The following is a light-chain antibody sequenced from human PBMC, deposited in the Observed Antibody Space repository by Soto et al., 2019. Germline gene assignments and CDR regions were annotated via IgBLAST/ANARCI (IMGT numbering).Light chain of an antibody. Sequence: EIVMTQSPATLSVCPGERATLSWMASQHVSSNLAWYQQNPGQAPRPIIYGASTRATGIPARFSGSGSGTEFTLTISRLEPEDVAVYYCQQYGYSPITLGQGTRLEIK. V-gene: IGKV3-15*01. CDR2: GAS. CDR3: QQYGYSPIT. CDR1: QHVSSN. J-gene: IGKJ5*01.